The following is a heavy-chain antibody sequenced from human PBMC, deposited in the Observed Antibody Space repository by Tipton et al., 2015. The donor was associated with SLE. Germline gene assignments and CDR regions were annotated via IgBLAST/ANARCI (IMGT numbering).Heavy chain of an antibody. CDR3: ATLGYCSSTSCYPYYFDY. J-gene: IGHJ4*02. CDR1: GFTFDDYA. V-gene: IGHV3-9*01. CDR2: ISWNSNSI. Sequence: SLRLSCAASGFTFDDYAMHWVRQAPGKGLEWVSGISWNSNSIDYADSVKGRFTISRDNAKNSLYLQMNSLRAEDTAVYYCATLGYCSSTSCYPYYFDYWGQGTLVTVSS. D-gene: IGHD2-2*01.